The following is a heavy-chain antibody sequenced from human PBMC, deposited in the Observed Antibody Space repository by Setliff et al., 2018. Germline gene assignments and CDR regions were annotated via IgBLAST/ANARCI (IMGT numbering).Heavy chain of an antibody. D-gene: IGHD3-16*01. CDR3: SRFGLYYEAVYGGGDYYYYGMDV. V-gene: IGHV1-18*01. CDR1: GYTFTSYG. Sequence: GASVKVSCKASGYTFTSYGFSWVRQAPGQGLEWMGWISGYNGNTNYAQKVQGGVTMTTDTSTGTIYMELRSLRADDTAVYYCSRFGLYYEAVYGGGDYYYYGMDVWGQGTTVTVSS. CDR2: ISGYNGNT. J-gene: IGHJ6*02.